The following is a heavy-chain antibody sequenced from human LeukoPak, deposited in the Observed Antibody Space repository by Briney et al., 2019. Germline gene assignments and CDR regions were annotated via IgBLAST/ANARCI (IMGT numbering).Heavy chain of an antibody. Sequence: SETLSLTCAVYGGSFNTYYWSWIRQPPGKGLEWIAEIYHDGNANYNPSLKSRVTISVDTSNNHFSLKLNSVTAEDTAVYYCARAGPSSSWHQFDYWGQGTLVTVSS. D-gene: IGHD6-13*01. V-gene: IGHV4-34*01. J-gene: IGHJ4*02. CDR1: GGSFNTYY. CDR2: IYHDGNA. CDR3: ARAGPSSSWHQFDY.